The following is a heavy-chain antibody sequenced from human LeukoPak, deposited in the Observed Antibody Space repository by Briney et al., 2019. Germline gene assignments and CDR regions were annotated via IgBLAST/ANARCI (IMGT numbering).Heavy chain of an antibody. CDR1: GFTFSSYS. CDR3: SRGSNCDY. Sequence: GGSLRLSCAASGFTFSSYSMNWVRQAPGKGLEWVSSFSSKSGSIYYADSVKGRFTISRDNAKNSLFLQMNGLRAEDTAVYYCSRGSNCDYWGQGTLVTVSS. D-gene: IGHD4-11*01. J-gene: IGHJ4*02. CDR2: FSSKSGSI. V-gene: IGHV3-21*01.